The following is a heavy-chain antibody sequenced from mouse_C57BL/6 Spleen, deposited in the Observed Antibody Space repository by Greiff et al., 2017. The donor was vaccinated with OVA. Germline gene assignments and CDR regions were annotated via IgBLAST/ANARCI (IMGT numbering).Heavy chain of an antibody. CDR1: GFTFSSYA. V-gene: IGHV5-4*01. Sequence: EVQGVESGGGLVKPGGSLKLSCAASGFTFSSYAMSWVRQTPEKRLEWVATISDGGSYTYYPDNVKGRFTISRDNAKNNLYLQMSHLKSEDTTMYYCARAPYDYDYYAMDYWGQGTSVTVSS. J-gene: IGHJ4*01. CDR2: ISDGGSYT. D-gene: IGHD2-4*01. CDR3: ARAPYDYDYYAMDY.